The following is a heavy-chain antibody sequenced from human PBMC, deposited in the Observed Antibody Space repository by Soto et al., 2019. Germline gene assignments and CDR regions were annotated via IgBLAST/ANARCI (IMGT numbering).Heavy chain of an antibody. Sequence: QVQLQESGPGLVKPSETLSLTCTVSGDSVSSGSYSWSWIRQAPGKGLEWIGYIQSSGNTNYNPSLKSRVTISVDTSKNQFSLNLNSLTAADTAVYFCARTNSRGHWAAWYWGQGTLVTVSS. CDR1: GDSVSSGSYS. J-gene: IGHJ4*02. D-gene: IGHD3-22*01. CDR2: IQSSGNT. V-gene: IGHV4-61*01. CDR3: ARTNSRGHWAAWY.